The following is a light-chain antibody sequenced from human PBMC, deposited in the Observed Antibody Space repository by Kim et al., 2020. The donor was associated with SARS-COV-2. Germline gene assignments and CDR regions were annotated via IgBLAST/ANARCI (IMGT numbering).Light chain of an antibody. CDR2: EDT. Sequence: SSELTQPPSVSVSPGQTASITCSGDKLGDKYACWYQQKPGQSPELVIYEDTKRPSGIPERFSGSNSGNTATLTISGTQAMDEADYYCQAWDTSTGVFGGGTQLTVL. J-gene: IGLJ3*02. CDR1: KLGDKY. V-gene: IGLV3-1*01. CDR3: QAWDTSTGV.